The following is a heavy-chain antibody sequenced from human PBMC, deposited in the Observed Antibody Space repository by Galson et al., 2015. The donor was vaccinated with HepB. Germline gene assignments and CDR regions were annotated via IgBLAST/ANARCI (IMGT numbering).Heavy chain of an antibody. V-gene: IGHV4-59*11. J-gene: IGHJ4*02. Sequence: SETLSLTCTVSGGSITSHYWSWIRQPPGKGLEWIGYIYYSGSTNYNPSLKSRVTISVDTSKNQFSLRLSSVTAADTAVYYCASFTNSGFGYWGQGTLVTVPS. CDR3: ASFTNSGFGY. D-gene: IGHD6-19*01. CDR1: GGSITSHY. CDR2: IYYSGST.